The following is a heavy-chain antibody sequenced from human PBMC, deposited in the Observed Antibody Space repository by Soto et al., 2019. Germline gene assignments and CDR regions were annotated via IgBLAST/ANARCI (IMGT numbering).Heavy chain of an antibody. V-gene: IGHV5-51*01. Sequence: GESLKISCKGSGYSFTSYWIGWVRQMPGKGLEWMGIIYPGDSDTRYSPSFQGQVTISADKSISTAYLQWSSLKASDTAMYYCARGGPIISAAGTGRWFDPWGQGTLVTVSS. J-gene: IGHJ5*02. D-gene: IGHD6-13*01. CDR2: IYPGDSDT. CDR1: GYSFTSYW. CDR3: ARGGPIISAAGTGRWFDP.